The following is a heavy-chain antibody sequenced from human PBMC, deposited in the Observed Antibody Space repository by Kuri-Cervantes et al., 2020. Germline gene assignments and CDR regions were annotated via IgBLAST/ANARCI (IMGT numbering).Heavy chain of an antibody. CDR2: IRSKAYGGST. V-gene: IGHV3-49*04. CDR3: TRYYVWGSYRYTVDY. D-gene: IGHD3-16*02. Sequence: GESLKISCTVSGFTFGDYAMSWVRQAPGKGLEWVGFIRSKAYGGSTEYAASVKGRFTISRHGSKSIVYLQMHSLKIEDTAVYYCTRYYVWGSYRYTVDYWGQGTLVTVSS. CDR1: GFTFGDYA. J-gene: IGHJ4*02.